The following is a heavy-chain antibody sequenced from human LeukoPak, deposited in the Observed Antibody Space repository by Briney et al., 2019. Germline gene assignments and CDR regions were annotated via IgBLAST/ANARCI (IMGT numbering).Heavy chain of an antibody. CDR3: ASLYIMGAPFDY. V-gene: IGHV1-46*01. CDR2: INPRGGST. CDR1: GYSFTSYY. Sequence: ASVKVSCKASGYSFTSYYMHWVRQAPGQGLEWMGIINPRGGSTSYAQKFQGRVTMTTDTSTSTAYMELRSLRSDDTAVYYCASLYIMGAPFDYWGQGTLVTVSS. D-gene: IGHD1-26*01. J-gene: IGHJ4*02.